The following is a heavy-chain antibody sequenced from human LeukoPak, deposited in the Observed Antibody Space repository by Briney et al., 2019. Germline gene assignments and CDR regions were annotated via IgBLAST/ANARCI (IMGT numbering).Heavy chain of an antibody. V-gene: IGHV4-59*12. Sequence: SETLSLTCTVSGGSISSYYWSWIRQPPGKGLEWIGYIYYSGTNYNPSLKSRVTISVDTSKNQFSLKLSSVTAADTAVYYCARELLSAFDIWGQGTMVIVSS. J-gene: IGHJ3*02. CDR2: IYYSGT. CDR1: GGSISSYY. D-gene: IGHD2-15*01. CDR3: ARELLSAFDI.